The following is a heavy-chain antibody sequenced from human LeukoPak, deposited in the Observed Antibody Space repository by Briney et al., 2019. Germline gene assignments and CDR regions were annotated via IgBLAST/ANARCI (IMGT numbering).Heavy chain of an antibody. D-gene: IGHD3-10*01. J-gene: IGHJ4*02. CDR1: GGSISSYY. V-gene: IGHV4-59*08. CDR2: IYYSGST. Sequence: SETLSLTCTVSGGSISSYYWSWIRQPPGKGLEWIGYIYYSGSTNYNPSLKSRVTISVDTSKNQFSLKLSSVTAADTAVYYCARLDYYGSGSYYYLDYWGQGTLVTVSS. CDR3: ARLDYYGSGSYYYLDY.